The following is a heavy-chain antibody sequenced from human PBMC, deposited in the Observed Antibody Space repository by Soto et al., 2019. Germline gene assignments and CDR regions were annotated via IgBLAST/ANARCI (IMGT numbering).Heavy chain of an antibody. CDR1: GGSFSGYY. J-gene: IGHJ5*02. V-gene: IGHV4-34*01. Sequence: QVQLQQWGAGLLKPSETLSLTCAVYGGSFSGYYWSWIRQPPGKGLEWIGEINHSGSTNYNPSLKSRVTISVDTSKNQFSLKLSSVTAADTAVYYCARGWGMNTYYYGSGSPAPWGQGTLVTVSS. CDR3: ARGWGMNTYYYGSGSPAP. CDR2: INHSGST. D-gene: IGHD3-10*01.